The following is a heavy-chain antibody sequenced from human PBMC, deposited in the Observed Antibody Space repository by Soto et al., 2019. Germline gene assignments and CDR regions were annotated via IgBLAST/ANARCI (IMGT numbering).Heavy chain of an antibody. Sequence: SVKVSCNASGGPFSSYAIVWVRQAPGQGLEWMGGIIPIFGTANYAQKFQGRVTITADESTSTAYMELSSLRSEDTDVYYCARGDWFDPWGQGTLVTVSS. CDR3: ARGDWFDP. V-gene: IGHV1-69*01. D-gene: IGHD3-10*01. J-gene: IGHJ5*02. CDR1: GGPFSSYA. CDR2: IIPIFGTA.